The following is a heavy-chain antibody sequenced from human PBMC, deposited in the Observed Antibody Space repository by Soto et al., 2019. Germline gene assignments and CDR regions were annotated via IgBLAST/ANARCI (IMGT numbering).Heavy chain of an antibody. CDR1: GFSFSHYE. V-gene: IGHV3-48*03. J-gene: IGHJ4*02. Sequence: EVQLVESGGGLVQPGGSLRLSCAASGFSFSHYEMNWVRQAPGKGLEWVAYISSGGNIIHYADSVRGRFTVSRDNARNSLFLQTNILRVEDTALYYCARDRAAGGYWGQGTLVTVSS. CDR3: ARDRAAGGY. D-gene: IGHD6-13*01. CDR2: ISSGGNII.